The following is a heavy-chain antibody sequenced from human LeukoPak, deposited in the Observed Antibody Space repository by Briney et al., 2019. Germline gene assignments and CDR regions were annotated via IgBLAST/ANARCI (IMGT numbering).Heavy chain of an antibody. CDR1: GFIFNSYA. CDR3: AVLECVVMVAVPFESNWFDP. Sequence: GGSLRLSCAACGFIFNSYAMLWVRQAPGKGLEWVAVISYDGSNKYYADSVKGRFTISRDNSKNTLYLHMNSLRAEDTAAYGRAVLECVVMVAVPFESNWFDPWGQGTLVTVSS. CDR2: ISYDGSNK. J-gene: IGHJ5*02. V-gene: IGHV3-30-3*01. D-gene: IGHD2-15*01.